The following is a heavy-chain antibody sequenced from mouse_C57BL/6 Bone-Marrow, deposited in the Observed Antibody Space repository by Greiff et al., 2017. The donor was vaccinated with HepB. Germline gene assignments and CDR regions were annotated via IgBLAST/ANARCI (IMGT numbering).Heavy chain of an antibody. D-gene: IGHD2-2*01. CDR3: ARQGTMVTTRKGLYAMDY. V-gene: IGHV5-6*01. Sequence: EVKLMESGGDLVKPGGSLKLSCAASGFTFSSYGMSWVRLTPDKRLEWVATISSGGSYTYYPDSVKGRFTISRDNAKNTLYLQMNSLKSEDPAMYYCARQGTMVTTRKGLYAMDYWGQGASVTVSS. CDR2: ISSGGSYT. J-gene: IGHJ4*01. CDR1: GFTFSSYG.